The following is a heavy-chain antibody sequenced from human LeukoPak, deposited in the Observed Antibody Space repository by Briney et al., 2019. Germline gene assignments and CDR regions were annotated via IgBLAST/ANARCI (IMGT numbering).Heavy chain of an antibody. J-gene: IGHJ4*02. Sequence: GASVKVSCKASGYTFTGYYMHRVRQAPGQGLEWMGWINPNSGGTNYAQKFQGRVTMTRDMSTSTVYMELSSLRSEDTAVYYCARGAHYYDSSGYYQDWGQGTLVTVSS. CDR1: GYTFTGYY. CDR2: INPNSGGT. CDR3: ARGAHYYDSSGYYQD. D-gene: IGHD3-22*01. V-gene: IGHV1-2*02.